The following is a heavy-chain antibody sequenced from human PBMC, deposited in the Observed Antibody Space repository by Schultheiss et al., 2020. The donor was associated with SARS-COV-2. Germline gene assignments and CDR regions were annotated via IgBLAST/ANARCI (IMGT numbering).Heavy chain of an antibody. J-gene: IGHJ6*02. CDR2: IRSSGRDI. V-gene: IGHV3-21*01. Sequence: GGSLRLSCAASGFTFSTYNMHWVRQAPGKGLEFVASIRSSGRDIYYADSMQGRFTVSRDNANNSLYLQMNGLRPEDTAVYFCAGAFCTSTSCSEALRGYYGMDVWGRGTTVTVSS. CDR1: GFTFSTYN. D-gene: IGHD2-2*01. CDR3: AGAFCTSTSCSEALRGYYGMDV.